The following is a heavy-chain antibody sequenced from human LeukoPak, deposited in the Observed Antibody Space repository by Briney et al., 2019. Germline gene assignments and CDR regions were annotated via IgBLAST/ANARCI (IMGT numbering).Heavy chain of an antibody. J-gene: IGHJ4*02. Sequence: GGSLRLSCAASGFTFSSYEMNWVRQAPGKELEWVSYISDSGTTIYYADSVKGRFTISRDNAKNSLYLQMNSLRAEDTAVYYCARDRSPTDYSATIFDYWGQGTLVTVSS. D-gene: IGHD4-11*01. V-gene: IGHV3-48*03. CDR2: ISDSGTTI. CDR3: ARDRSPTDYSATIFDY. CDR1: GFTFSSYE.